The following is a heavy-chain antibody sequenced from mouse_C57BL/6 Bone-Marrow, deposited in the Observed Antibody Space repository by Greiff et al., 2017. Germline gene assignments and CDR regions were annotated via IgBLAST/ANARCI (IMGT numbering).Heavy chain of an antibody. CDR2: IDPSDSYT. J-gene: IGHJ3*01. CDR3: ASRRSYRFAY. Sequence: VQLQQPGAELVKPGASVKLSCKASGYTFTSYWMQWVKQRPGQGLEWIGEIDPSDSYTNYNQKFKGKATLTVDTSSSTAYMQLSSLTSEDSAVYYCASRRSYRFAYWGQGTLVTVSA. CDR1: GYTFTSYW. D-gene: IGHD1-1*01. V-gene: IGHV1-50*01.